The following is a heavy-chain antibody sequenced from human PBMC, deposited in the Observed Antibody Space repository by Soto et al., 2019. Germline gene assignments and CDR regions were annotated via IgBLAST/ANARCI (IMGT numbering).Heavy chain of an antibody. V-gene: IGHV1-3*05. Sequence: QVQLVQSGAEEKKPGASVKVSCKASGYTFTSYAMHWVRQAPGQRLEWMGWINAGNGNTKYSQKFQGRVTITGDTPASTAYMELSSLRSEDTAVYYCARAWVVVTAPDYWGQGTLVTVSS. CDR2: INAGNGNT. D-gene: IGHD2-21*02. J-gene: IGHJ4*02. CDR3: ARAWVVVTAPDY. CDR1: GYTFTSYA.